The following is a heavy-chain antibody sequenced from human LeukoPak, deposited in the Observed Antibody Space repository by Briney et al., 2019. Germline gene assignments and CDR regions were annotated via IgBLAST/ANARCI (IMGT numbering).Heavy chain of an antibody. CDR2: IYPDASEI. D-gene: IGHD5-18*01. Sequence: GESLKISCKGSGYSFTSYWIAWMRQMPGKGLEWMGIIYPDASEIKYNPSFQGQVTISADRSISTAYLQWSSLKASDTAMYYCARVRDTAMVKGYFDYWGQGTLVTVSS. CDR1: GYSFTSYW. V-gene: IGHV5-51*01. CDR3: ARVRDTAMVKGYFDY. J-gene: IGHJ4*02.